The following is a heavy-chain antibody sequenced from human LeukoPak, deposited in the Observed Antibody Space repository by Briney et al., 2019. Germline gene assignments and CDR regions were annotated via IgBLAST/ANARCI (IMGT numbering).Heavy chain of an antibody. CDR2: IYSGGST. CDR3: AREGVIGEAAQRSYFDY. Sequence: GGSLRLSCAASGFTVSSNYMSWVRQAPGKGLEWVSVIYSGGSTYYADSVKGRFTISRDNSKNTLYLQMNSLRAEDTAVYYCAREGVIGEAAQRSYFDYWGQGTLVTVSS. V-gene: IGHV3-66*01. D-gene: IGHD2-15*01. CDR1: GFTVSSNY. J-gene: IGHJ4*02.